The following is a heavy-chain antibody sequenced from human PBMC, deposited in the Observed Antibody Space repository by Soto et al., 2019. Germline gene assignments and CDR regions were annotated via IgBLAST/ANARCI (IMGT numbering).Heavy chain of an antibody. CDR3: ARGLAAAGTIGWFDP. CDR1: GYTFTNYA. J-gene: IGHJ5*02. CDR2: INAGNGNT. Sequence: GTSVKVSCKASGYTFTNYAIHWVRQAPGQRLEWMGWINAGNGNTKYSQNFQGRVDITRDTSASTAYMDLSSLRSEDTAVYYCARGLAAAGTIGWFDPWGQGTLVTVSS. D-gene: IGHD6-13*01. V-gene: IGHV1-3*01.